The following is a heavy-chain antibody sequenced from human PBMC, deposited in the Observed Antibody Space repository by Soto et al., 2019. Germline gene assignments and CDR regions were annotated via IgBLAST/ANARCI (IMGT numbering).Heavy chain of an antibody. J-gene: IGHJ3*02. Sequence: EVQLLESGGGLVQPWGSLRLSCAASGFTFSSYAMSWVRQAPGKGLEWVSAISGSGVSTYYADSVKGRFTISRDNSKNTMYLQMNSLRAEDTAVYYCAKESSNWNYNQDAFDIWGQGTMVTVSS. CDR2: ISGSGVST. CDR1: GFTFSSYA. V-gene: IGHV3-23*01. CDR3: AKESSNWNYNQDAFDI. D-gene: IGHD1-7*01.